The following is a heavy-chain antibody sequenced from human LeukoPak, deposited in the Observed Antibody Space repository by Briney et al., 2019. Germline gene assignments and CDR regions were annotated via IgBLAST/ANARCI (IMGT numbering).Heavy chain of an antibody. D-gene: IGHD3-10*01. V-gene: IGHV3-30*04. CDR2: KSYDGNNK. Sequence: GGSLRLSCVASGFTFSTYAMHWVRQAPGKGLEWVAVKSYDGNNKYYADSVKGRFTISGDNSKNTLHLQMNSLRVEDTAVYYCARVTYGSGTYGAFDYWGQGTLVTVSS. CDR1: GFTFSTYA. J-gene: IGHJ4*02. CDR3: ARVTYGSGTYGAFDY.